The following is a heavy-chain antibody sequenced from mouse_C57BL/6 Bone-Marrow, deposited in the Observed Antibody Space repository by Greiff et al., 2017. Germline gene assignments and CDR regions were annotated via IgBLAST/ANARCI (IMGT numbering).Heavy chain of an antibody. V-gene: IGHV1-64*01. CDR1: GYTFTSYW. D-gene: IGHD1-1*01. CDR2: IHPNSGST. J-gene: IGHJ3*01. CDR3: ARSDCSSLFAY. Sequence: VKLQQPGAELVKPGASVKLSCKASGYTFTSYWMHWVKQRPGQGLEWIGMIHPNSGSTNYNEKFKSKATLTVDKSSSTAYMQLSSLTSEDSAVYYCARSDCSSLFAYWGQGTLVTVSA.